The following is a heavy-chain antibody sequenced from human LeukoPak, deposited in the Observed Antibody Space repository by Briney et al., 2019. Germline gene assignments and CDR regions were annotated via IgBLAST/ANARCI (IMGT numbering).Heavy chain of an antibody. J-gene: IGHJ3*02. V-gene: IGHV4-39*07. CDR3: ARDPSPTVVTPSGFDI. Sequence: PSETLSLTCTVSGGSISSSSYYWGWIRQPPGKGLEWIGSIYYSGSTYYNPSLKSRVTISVDTSKNQFSLKLSSVTAADTAVYYCARDPSPTVVTPSGFDIWGQGTMVTVSS. CDR1: GGSISSSSYY. D-gene: IGHD4-23*01. CDR2: IYYSGST.